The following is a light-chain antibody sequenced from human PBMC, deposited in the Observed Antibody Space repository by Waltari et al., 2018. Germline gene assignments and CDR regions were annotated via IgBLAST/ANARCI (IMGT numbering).Light chain of an antibody. V-gene: IGKV1-5*03. CDR2: KAS. Sequence: DIQMTQSPSTLSASVGDRVPITSRASQSISSWLAWYQQKPGKAPKLLIYKASSLESGVPSRFSGSGSGTEFTLTISSLQPDDFATYYCQQYNSYTRTFGQGTKVEIK. CDR3: QQYNSYTRT. CDR1: QSISSW. J-gene: IGKJ1*01.